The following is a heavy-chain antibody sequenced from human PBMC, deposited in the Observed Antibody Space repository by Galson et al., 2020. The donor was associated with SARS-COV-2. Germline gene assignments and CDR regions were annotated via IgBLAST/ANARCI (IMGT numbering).Heavy chain of an antibody. V-gene: IGHV7-4-1*02. D-gene: IGHD3-16*01. Sequence: ASVKVSCKASGYIFTEYSMNWVRQAPGQGLEWLGWINTNTGKATYAQDFAGRLDFSLDTSVTTAYLQINRLKAEDTGVYYCARERTDWAAAAGAWGGWGQGTRVTVSS. CDR2: INTNTGKA. J-gene: IGHJ4*02. CDR1: GYIFTEYS. CDR3: ARERTDWAAAAGAWGG.